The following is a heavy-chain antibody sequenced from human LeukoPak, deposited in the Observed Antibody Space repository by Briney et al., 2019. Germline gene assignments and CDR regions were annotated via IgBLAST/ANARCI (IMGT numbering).Heavy chain of an antibody. D-gene: IGHD2-2*01. J-gene: IGHJ6*03. V-gene: IGHV1-69*13. CDR3: ARGQRGSYYYYYMDV. Sequence: GASVKVSCKASGGTFSSYAISWVRQAPGQGLEWMGGIIPIFGTANYAQKFQGRVTITADESTNTAYMELSSLRSEDTAVYYCARGQRGSYYYYYMDVWGKGTTVTVSS. CDR1: GGTFSSYA. CDR2: IIPIFGTA.